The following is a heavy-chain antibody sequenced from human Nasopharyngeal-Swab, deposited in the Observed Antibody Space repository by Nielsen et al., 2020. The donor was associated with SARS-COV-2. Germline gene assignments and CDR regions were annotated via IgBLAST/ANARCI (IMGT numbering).Heavy chain of an antibody. Sequence: ASVKVSCKASGYTFTSYAMHWVRQAPGQRLEWMGWINAGNGNTKYSQKFQGKVTITRDMSTSTAYMELSSLRSEDTAVYYCAAPRSYYGSGSFRGFDLWGRGTLVTVSS. CDR2: INAGNGNT. CDR3: AAPRSYYGSGSFRGFDL. CDR1: GYTFTSYA. D-gene: IGHD3-10*01. J-gene: IGHJ2*01. V-gene: IGHV1-3*01.